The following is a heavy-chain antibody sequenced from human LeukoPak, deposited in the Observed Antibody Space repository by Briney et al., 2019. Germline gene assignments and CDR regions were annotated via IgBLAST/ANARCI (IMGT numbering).Heavy chain of an antibody. V-gene: IGHV4-34*01. J-gene: IGHJ6*03. D-gene: IGHD3-10*01. CDR1: GGSFSDYL. CDR2: INQGGRT. Sequence: PSETLSPTCAVNGGSFSDYLWTWIRQSPGKGLEWIGEINQGGRTNFNPSLKSRVTISADRSKYHFSLTLRSVTAADTAVYYCARGKRVWFGELMTSFSYFYIDVWGRGTTVIVSS. CDR3: ARGKRVWFGELMTSFSYFYIDV.